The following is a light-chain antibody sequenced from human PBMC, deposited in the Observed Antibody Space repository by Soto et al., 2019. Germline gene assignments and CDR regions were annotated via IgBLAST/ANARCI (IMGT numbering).Light chain of an antibody. Sequence: EIVLTQSPGTLSLSPGERATLSCRASQSVSSSYLAWYQQKPGQAPRLRIYGASSRATGIPDRFSGSGSGTDFTLTISRLEPEDFAVYYCQQYGSSPQRTFGQGTKVEIK. CDR1: QSVSSSY. CDR2: GAS. J-gene: IGKJ1*01. V-gene: IGKV3-20*01. CDR3: QQYGSSPQRT.